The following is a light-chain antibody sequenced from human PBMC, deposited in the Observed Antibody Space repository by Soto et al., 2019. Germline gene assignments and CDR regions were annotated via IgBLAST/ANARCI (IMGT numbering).Light chain of an antibody. CDR3: QHYHNWPPWT. Sequence: EIVMTQSPATVSVSPGEGGSLACRSSQVVNTNLAWYQQKAGQTPRLVIYGASTRAAGIPARFSGSGSGTEFTLTISSLQSEDFAVYYCQHYHNWPPWTFGQGTKVDIK. V-gene: IGKV3-15*01. CDR2: GAS. CDR1: QVVNTN. J-gene: IGKJ1*01.